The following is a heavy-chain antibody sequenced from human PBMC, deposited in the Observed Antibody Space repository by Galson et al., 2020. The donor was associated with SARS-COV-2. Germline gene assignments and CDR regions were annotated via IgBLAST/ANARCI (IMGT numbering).Heavy chain of an antibody. CDR1: GASISSGGYF. V-gene: IGHV4-30-4*07. Sequence: SETLSLTCAVSGASISSGGYFWSWIRQSPGKGLELIGYIDYSGSTYSNPSLKNRITISVDTSKNQFSLKLSSVTAADTAVYYCARVVGYCSGGVCLYFDYGGQGILVTVSS. CDR3: ARVVGYCSGGVCLYFDY. D-gene: IGHD2-8*02. CDR2: IDYSGST. J-gene: IGHJ4*02.